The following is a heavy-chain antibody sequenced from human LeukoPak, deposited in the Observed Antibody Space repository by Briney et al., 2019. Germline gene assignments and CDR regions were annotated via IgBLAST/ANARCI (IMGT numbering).Heavy chain of an antibody. D-gene: IGHD3-10*01. J-gene: IGHJ4*02. CDR1: GFTFSSYA. Sequence: GGSLRLSCAGSGFTFSSYAMSWVRQAPGKGLEWVSEITGSGGSTYYADSVKGRFTISRDNSKNTLYLQMNSLRAEDTAIYYCARELFDFDYWGQGTLVTVSS. CDR2: ITGSGGST. V-gene: IGHV3-23*01. CDR3: ARELFDFDY.